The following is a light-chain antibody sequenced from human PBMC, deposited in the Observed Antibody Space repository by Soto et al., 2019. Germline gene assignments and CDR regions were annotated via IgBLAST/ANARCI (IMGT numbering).Light chain of an antibody. CDR2: EVS. CDR3: SSYRSTSNYV. J-gene: IGLJ1*01. V-gene: IGLV2-14*01. CDR1: SSDVGGYNY. Sequence: QSVLTQPPSASGSPGQSVTISCTGTSSDVGGYNYVSWYQQHPGKAPKLMIYEVSNRPSGVSSRFSGSKSGNTASLTISGLQAEDEADYYCSSYRSTSNYVFGSGTKVTVL.